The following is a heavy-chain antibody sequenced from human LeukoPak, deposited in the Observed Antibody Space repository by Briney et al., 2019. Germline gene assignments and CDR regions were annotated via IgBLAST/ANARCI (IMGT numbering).Heavy chain of an antibody. D-gene: IGHD2-15*01. V-gene: IGHV3-74*01. CDR3: VIDLGDYNDF. CDR1: GITFSSYW. Sequence: GGSLRLSCAVSGITFSSYWMPWVRHDPGRGLLWVSRINTQGTYTNYADSVKGRFTISRDNVKNTLYLQMSSLRADDTAVYYCVIDLGDYNDFWGQGTLVSVSS. J-gene: IGHJ4*02. CDR2: INTQGTYT.